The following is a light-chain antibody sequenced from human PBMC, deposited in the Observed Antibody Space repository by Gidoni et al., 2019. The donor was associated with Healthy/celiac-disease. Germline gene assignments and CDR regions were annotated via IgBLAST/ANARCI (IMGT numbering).Light chain of an antibody. CDR1: QDISNY. Sequence: IQMTQYPSSLSASVGDRVTITCQASQDISNYLNWYQQKPGKAPKLLIYDASNLETGVPSRFSGSGSGTDFTFTISSLQPEDIATYYCQQYDHLPRTFGGGTKVEIK. J-gene: IGKJ4*01. CDR2: DAS. V-gene: IGKV1-33*01. CDR3: QQYDHLPRT.